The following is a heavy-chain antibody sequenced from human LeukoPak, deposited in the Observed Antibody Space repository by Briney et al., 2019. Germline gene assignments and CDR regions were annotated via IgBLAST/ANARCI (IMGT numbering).Heavy chain of an antibody. J-gene: IGHJ4*02. V-gene: IGHV1-24*01. CDR3: ATVYYDKRRSFDY. D-gene: IGHD3-22*01. Sequence: ASVKVSRKVSVYTLTELSIHWVRQAPGQGLEWMGGFDPQYGETNYAQKFQGRVTMTEDTSTDTAYMALSSLRSEETAVYYCATVYYDKRRSFDYWGQGTLVTVSS. CDR1: VYTLTELS. CDR2: FDPQYGET.